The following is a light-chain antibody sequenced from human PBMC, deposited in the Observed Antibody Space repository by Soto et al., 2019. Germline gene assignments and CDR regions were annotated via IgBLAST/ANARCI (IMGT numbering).Light chain of an antibody. Sequence: EIVLTQSPGTLSLSPGDRATLFCRASQSVSNSYLAWYHQKPGQAPRLLIYGASVRATGIPDRFSGSGSGTDFTLTISRLEPEDFAVYYCHLYGSSPPFTFGPGTKVDIK. CDR2: GAS. J-gene: IGKJ3*01. CDR3: HLYGSSPPFT. CDR1: QSVSNSY. V-gene: IGKV3-20*01.